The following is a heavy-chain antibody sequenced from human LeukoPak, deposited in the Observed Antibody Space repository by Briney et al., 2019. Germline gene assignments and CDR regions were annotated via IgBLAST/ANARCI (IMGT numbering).Heavy chain of an antibody. Sequence: PGGSLRLSYAASAFTFSSYDMHWVRQAPGKGLEWVAFIRYDGSNKYYADSVKGRFTISRDNSKNTLYLQMNSLSAEDTAVYYCARDGAGRHYFDYWGQGTLVTVSS. CDR1: AFTFSSYD. V-gene: IGHV3-30*02. CDR2: IRYDGSNK. CDR3: ARDGAGRHYFDY. D-gene: IGHD3-16*01. J-gene: IGHJ4*02.